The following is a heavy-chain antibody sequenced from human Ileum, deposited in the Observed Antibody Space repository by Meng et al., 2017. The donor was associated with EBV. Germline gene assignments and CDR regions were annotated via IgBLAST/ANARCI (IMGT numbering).Heavy chain of an antibody. D-gene: IGHD1-26*01. CDR1: GGSVSSAHSF. V-gene: IGHV4-61*01. J-gene: IGHJ4*02. CDR2: MSYSGST. CDR3: AGDPHSGSPH. Sequence: QGQLQESGPGLVKPSETLSLTCIVSGGSVSSAHSFWTWIRQPPGKGLEWIGYMSYSGSTNYSPPLESRVTISVDTSKNQFSLKLSSVTAADTAVYYCAGDPHSGSPHWGQGTLVTVSS.